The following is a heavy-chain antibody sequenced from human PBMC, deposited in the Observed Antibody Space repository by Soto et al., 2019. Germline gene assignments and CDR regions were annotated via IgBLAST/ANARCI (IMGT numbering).Heavy chain of an antibody. J-gene: IGHJ3*02. CDR2: ISWNSGSI. Sequence: RLSCAASGFTFDDYAMHWVRQAPGKGLEWVSGISWNSGSIGYADSVKGRFTISRDNAKNSLYLQMNSLRAEDTALYYCAKDQTLYYEDAFDIWGQGTMVTVSS. CDR1: GFTFDDYA. D-gene: IGHD3-3*01. V-gene: IGHV3-9*01. CDR3: AKDQTLYYEDAFDI.